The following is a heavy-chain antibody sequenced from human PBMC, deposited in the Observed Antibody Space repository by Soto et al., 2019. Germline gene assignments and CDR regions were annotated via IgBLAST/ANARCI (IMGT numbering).Heavy chain of an antibody. D-gene: IGHD3-10*01. CDR1: GFTFDDYA. Sequence: GGSLRLSCAASGFTFDDYAMHWVRQAPGKGLEWVSGISWNSGSIGYADSVKGRFTISRDNAKNSLYLQMNSLRAEDTALYYCAKDIGSYYGSGSPRLDFDIWGQGTMVTVSS. CDR2: ISWNSGSI. V-gene: IGHV3-9*01. J-gene: IGHJ3*02. CDR3: AKDIGSYYGSGSPRLDFDI.